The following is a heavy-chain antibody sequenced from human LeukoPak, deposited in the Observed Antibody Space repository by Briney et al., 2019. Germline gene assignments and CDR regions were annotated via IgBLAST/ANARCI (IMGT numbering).Heavy chain of an antibody. CDR1: GYSFTSYW. CDR2: IYPGDADT. J-gene: IGHJ4*02. V-gene: IGHV5-51*01. D-gene: IGHD2-15*01. CDR3: ARSENRGDYFDY. Sequence: GESLKISCKGSGYSFTSYWIGWMRQMPGKGLEWMGIIYPGDADTKYSPSFQGQVIISADKSVYTAYLQWSSLKASDTAIYYCARSENRGDYFDYWGRGTLVTVSS.